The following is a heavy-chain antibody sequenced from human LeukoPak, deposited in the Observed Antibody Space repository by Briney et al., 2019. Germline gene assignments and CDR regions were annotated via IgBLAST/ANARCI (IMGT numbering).Heavy chain of an antibody. CDR1: GYTFTSYY. D-gene: IGHD3-3*02. J-gene: IGHJ4*02. CDR2: INPSTGNT. V-gene: IGHV1-46*01. Sequence: ASVKVSCKASGYTFTSYYMHWVRQAPGQGLEWMGVINPSTGNTDYAQEFRGRVTMTRETSTSTVYVDLTSLRSEDTAVYYCARDHGVSKGFYYLGCWGQGTLVTVSS. CDR3: ARDHGVSKGFYYLGC.